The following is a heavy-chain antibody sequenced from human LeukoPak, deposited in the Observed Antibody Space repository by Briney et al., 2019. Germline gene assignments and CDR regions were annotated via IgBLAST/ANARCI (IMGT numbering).Heavy chain of an antibody. D-gene: IGHD6-19*01. J-gene: IGHJ3*02. CDR1: AYTFTSYG. Sequence: ASVKVSCKASAYTFTSYGISWVRRAPGQGLEWMGWISSYNGKTNYAQKLQGRVTMSTDTSTGTAYMELRSLRSDDTAVYYCARRVAVARRDAFDIWGQGTMVTVSS. CDR2: ISSYNGKT. CDR3: ARRVAVARRDAFDI. V-gene: IGHV1-18*01.